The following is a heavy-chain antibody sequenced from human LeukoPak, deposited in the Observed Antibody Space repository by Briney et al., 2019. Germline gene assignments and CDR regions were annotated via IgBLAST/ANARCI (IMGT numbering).Heavy chain of an antibody. D-gene: IGHD3-3*01. CDR2: ISGSGGST. CDR1: GFTFSNHA. Sequence: GGSLRLSCAASGFTFSNHAMRWVRQAPGKGLEWVSAISGSGGSTYYADSVKGRFTISRDNSKNTLYLQMNSLRAEDTAVYYCAKLSGITIFGVVIINWGQGTLVTVSS. J-gene: IGHJ4*02. CDR3: AKLSGITIFGVVIIN. V-gene: IGHV3-23*01.